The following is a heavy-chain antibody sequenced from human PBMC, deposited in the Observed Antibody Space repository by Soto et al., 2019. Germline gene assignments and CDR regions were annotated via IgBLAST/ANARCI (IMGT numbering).Heavy chain of an antibody. D-gene: IGHD1-26*01. V-gene: IGHV1-8*01. CDR2: MNPNSGNT. Sequence: ASVKVSCKASGYTFTSYDIDWVRQATGQGLEWMGWMNPNSGNTGYAQKFQGRVTMTRNTSISTAYMELSSLRSEDTAVYYCARVPVGATHFYYYGMDAWGQGTTVTVSS. CDR3: ARVPVGATHFYYYGMDA. J-gene: IGHJ6*02. CDR1: GYTFTSYD.